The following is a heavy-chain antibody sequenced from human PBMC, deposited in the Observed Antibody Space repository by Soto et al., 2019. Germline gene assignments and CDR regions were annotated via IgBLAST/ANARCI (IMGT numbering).Heavy chain of an antibody. CDR1: GFSLSTSGVA. J-gene: IGHJ4*02. Sequence: QIPLKESGPTLVQPTQTLTLTCTFSGFSLSTSGVAVGWIRQPPGKAPEWLALIYWDGDKRYRPSLKSRLTITKDTSKNQVALIVTNMDPVDTATYYCAHSYKRSDYYLFDYWGQGTLVTVS. V-gene: IGHV2-5*02. CDR3: AHSYKRSDYYLFDY. CDR2: IYWDGDK. D-gene: IGHD3-22*01.